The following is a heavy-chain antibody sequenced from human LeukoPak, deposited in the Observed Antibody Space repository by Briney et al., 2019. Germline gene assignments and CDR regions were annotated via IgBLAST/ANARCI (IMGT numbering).Heavy chain of an antibody. Sequence: TGGSLRLSCAVSGFTFRSYWMHWVRQAPGKGLEWVSSISSSSSYIYYADSVKGRFTISRDNAKNSLYLQMNSLRAEDTAVYYCARDHSTVTHILSDAFDIWGQGTMVTVSS. CDR1: GFTFRSYW. CDR2: ISSSSSYI. J-gene: IGHJ3*02. CDR3: ARDHSTVTHILSDAFDI. V-gene: IGHV3-21*01. D-gene: IGHD4-17*01.